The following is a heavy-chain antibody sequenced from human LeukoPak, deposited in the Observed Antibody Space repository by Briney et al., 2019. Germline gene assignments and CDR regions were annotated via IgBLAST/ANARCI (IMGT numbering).Heavy chain of an antibody. V-gene: IGHV4-61*02. CDR3: ARDDCSSTSCYTW. CDR2: IYTSGST. CDR1: GGSISSGSYY. Sequence: SETLSLTCTVSGGSISSGSYYWSWIRQPAGKGLEWIGRIYTSGSTNYNPSLKSRVTISVDASKNQFSLKLSSVTAADTAVYYCARDDCSSTSCYTWWGQGTLVTVSS. J-gene: IGHJ4*02. D-gene: IGHD2-2*02.